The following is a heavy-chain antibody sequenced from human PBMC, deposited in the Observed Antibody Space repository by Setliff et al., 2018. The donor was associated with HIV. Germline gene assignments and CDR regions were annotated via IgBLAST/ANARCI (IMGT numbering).Heavy chain of an antibody. CDR1: GGSFSGYY. CDR2: INHSGST. Sequence: SETLSLTCAVYGGSFSGYYWSWIRQPPGKGLEWIGEINHSGSTNYNPSLKSRVTISVDTSKNQFSLKLSSVTAADTAVYYCARGRGAVAGYVDYWGQGTPVTVSS. J-gene: IGHJ4*02. D-gene: IGHD6-19*01. V-gene: IGHV4-34*01. CDR3: ARGRGAVAGYVDY.